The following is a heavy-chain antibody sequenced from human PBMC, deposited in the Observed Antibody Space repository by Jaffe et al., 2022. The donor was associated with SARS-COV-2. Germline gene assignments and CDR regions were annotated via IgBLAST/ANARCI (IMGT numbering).Heavy chain of an antibody. CDR3: ARDRASGWFDP. V-gene: IGHV3-7*01. CDR1: GFTFSSYW. Sequence: EVQLVESGGGLVQPGGSLRLSCAASGFTFSSYWMNWARQAPGKGLEWVASIKQDGSDKYYVDSVKGRFTISRDNAKNSLSLQMSSLRVEDTAVYYCARDRASGWFDPWGQGTLVTVSS. CDR2: IKQDGSDK. D-gene: IGHD3-10*01. J-gene: IGHJ5*02.